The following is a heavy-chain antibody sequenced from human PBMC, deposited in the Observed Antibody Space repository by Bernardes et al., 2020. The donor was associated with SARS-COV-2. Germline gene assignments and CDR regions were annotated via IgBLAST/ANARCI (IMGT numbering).Heavy chain of an antibody. V-gene: IGHV4-34*01. CDR3: ARGDVLTGYFI. CDR1: GGSFSGYY. J-gene: IGHJ3*02. D-gene: IGHD3-9*01. CDR2: INHSGST. Sequence: SETLSLTCAVYGGSFSGYYWSWIRQPPGKGLEWIGEINHSGSTNYNPSLKSRVTISVDTSKNQFSLKLSSVTAADTAVYYCARGDVLTGYFIWGRGTMVTVSS.